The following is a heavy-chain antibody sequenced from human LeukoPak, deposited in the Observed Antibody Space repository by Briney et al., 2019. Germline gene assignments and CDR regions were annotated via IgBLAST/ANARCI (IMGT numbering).Heavy chain of an antibody. CDR2: INPNSGGT. CDR1: GYTFTGYY. V-gene: IGHV1-2*04. Sequence: ASVKVSCKASGYTFTGYYMHWVRQAPGQGLEWMGWINPNSGGTNYAQKFQGWVTMTRDTSTSTAYMELSRLRSDDTAVYYCARVRDYGGNSGGSGTYFQHWGQGTLVTVSS. CDR3: ARVRDYGGNSGGSGTYFQH. J-gene: IGHJ1*01. D-gene: IGHD4-23*01.